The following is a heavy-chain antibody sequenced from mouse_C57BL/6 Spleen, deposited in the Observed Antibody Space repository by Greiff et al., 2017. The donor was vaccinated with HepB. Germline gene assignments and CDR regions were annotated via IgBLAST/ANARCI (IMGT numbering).Heavy chain of an antibody. CDR1: GYTFTSYW. Sequence: QVQLQQPGAELVRPGSSVKLSCKASGYTFTSYWMDWVKQRPGQGLEWIGNIYPSDSETHYNQKFKDKATLTVDKSSSTAYMQLSSLTSEDSAVYYCARYAYYSNYFDYWGQGTTLTVSS. D-gene: IGHD2-5*01. CDR3: ARYAYYSNYFDY. V-gene: IGHV1-61*01. J-gene: IGHJ2*01. CDR2: IYPSDSET.